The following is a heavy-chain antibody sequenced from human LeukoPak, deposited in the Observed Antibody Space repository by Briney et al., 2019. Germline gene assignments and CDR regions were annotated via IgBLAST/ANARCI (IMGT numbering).Heavy chain of an antibody. CDR1: GFTFRSYW. CDR2: IKQDGSEK. J-gene: IGHJ4*02. V-gene: IGHV3-7*01. Sequence: PGGSLRLSCAASGFTFRSYWMSWVRQAPGKGLEWVANIKQDGSEKYYVDSVKGRFTISRDNSKNTLYLQMNSLRAEDTAVYYCARDREGYYYDSSGYYLAGGLDHWGQGTLVTVSS. D-gene: IGHD3-22*01. CDR3: ARDREGYYYDSSGYYLAGGLDH.